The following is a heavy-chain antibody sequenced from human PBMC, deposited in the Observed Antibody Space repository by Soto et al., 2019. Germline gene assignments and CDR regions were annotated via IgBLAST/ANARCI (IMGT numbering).Heavy chain of an antibody. Sequence: SQTLSLTCVISGDSVSSISAAWNWIRQSPSRGLEWLGRTYYRSKWFNDYAVSVQGRITINPDTSKNQFSLQLKSVTPEDTAVYYCAREVALAGSSFDYWGQGTMATV. D-gene: IGHD6-19*01. CDR2: TYYRSKWFN. CDR1: GDSVSSISAA. CDR3: AREVALAGSSFDY. J-gene: IGHJ4*02. V-gene: IGHV6-1*01.